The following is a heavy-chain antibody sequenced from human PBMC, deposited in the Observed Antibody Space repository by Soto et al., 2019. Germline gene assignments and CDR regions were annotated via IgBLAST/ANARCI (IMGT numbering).Heavy chain of an antibody. D-gene: IGHD3-10*01. Sequence: QVQLQQWGAGLLKPSETLSLTCAVYGGSFSGYYWSWIRQPPGKGLEWIGEINHSGSTNYNPSLTIRVTISVDTSKNQFSLKLSSVTAADTAVYYCARGLSMVRGVIITWPSWFDPWGQGTLVTVSS. CDR1: GGSFSGYY. J-gene: IGHJ5*02. CDR3: ARGLSMVRGVIITWPSWFDP. V-gene: IGHV4-34*01. CDR2: INHSGST.